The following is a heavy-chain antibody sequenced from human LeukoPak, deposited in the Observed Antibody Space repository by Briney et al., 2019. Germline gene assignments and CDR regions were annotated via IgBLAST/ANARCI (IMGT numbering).Heavy chain of an antibody. CDR3: ARDLYDSAY. CDR1: GYTFTGYY. CDR2: INPNSGGT. D-gene: IGHD3-22*01. V-gene: IGHV1-2*02. J-gene: IGHJ4*02. Sequence: ASVKVSCKASGYTFTGYYMHWVRQAPGQGLEWMGWINPNSGGTNYAQKFQGRVTMTRNTSISTAYMEVSSLRSEDTAVYYCARDLYDSAYWGQGTLVTVSS.